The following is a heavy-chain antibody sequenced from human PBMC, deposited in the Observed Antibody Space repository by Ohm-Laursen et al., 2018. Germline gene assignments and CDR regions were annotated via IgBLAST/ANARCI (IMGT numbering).Heavy chain of an antibody. CDR3: TRGGYSFQY. Sequence: RSLSLSCAASGFTFCVYAMSWFRQAPGKGLEWVGFINSKVYGETTEYAASVKGRFTISRDDSKSIAYLQMNSLKTEDTAVYYCTRGGYSFQYWGQGTLVTVSS. D-gene: IGHD5-18*01. CDR1: GFTFCVYA. J-gene: IGHJ4*02. CDR2: INSKVYGETT. V-gene: IGHV3-49*03.